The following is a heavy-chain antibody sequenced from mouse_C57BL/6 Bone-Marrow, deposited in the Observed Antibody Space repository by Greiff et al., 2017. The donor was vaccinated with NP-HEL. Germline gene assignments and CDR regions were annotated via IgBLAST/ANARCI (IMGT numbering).Heavy chain of an antibody. CDR2: IDPETGGT. CDR3: TGLLGQGRFAY. CDR1: GYTFTDYE. J-gene: IGHJ3*01. V-gene: IGHV1-15*01. D-gene: IGHD4-1*01. Sequence: QVQLQQSGAELVRPGASVTLSCKASGYTFTDYEMHWVKQTPVHGLEWIGAIDPETGGTAYNQKFKGKAILTADKSSSTAYMELRSLTSEDSAVYYCTGLLGQGRFAYWGQGTLVTVSA.